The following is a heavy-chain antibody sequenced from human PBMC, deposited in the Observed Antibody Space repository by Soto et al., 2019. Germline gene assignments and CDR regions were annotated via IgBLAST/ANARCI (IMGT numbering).Heavy chain of an antibody. CDR3: ARGYSSGYRIDY. V-gene: IGHV3-74*01. CDR1: GFSFSSYW. J-gene: IGHJ4*02. Sequence: EVRLVESGGGLVQPGGSLRLSCAASGFSFSSYWMHWVRQAPGKGLVWVSRINSDGSRPSYADSVKGRFTISRDNAKNTLYLQMNSLRAVDTAVYFCARGYSSGYRIDYWGQGTLVTVTS. CDR2: INSDGSRP. D-gene: IGHD5-18*01.